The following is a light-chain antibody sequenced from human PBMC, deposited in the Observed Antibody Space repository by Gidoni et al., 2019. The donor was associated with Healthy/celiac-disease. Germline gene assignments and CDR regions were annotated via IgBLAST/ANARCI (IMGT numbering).Light chain of an antibody. CDR3: QQSYRTPYT. J-gene: IGKJ2*01. CDR2: AAS. CDR1: QTISSY. V-gene: IGKV1-39*01. Sequence: DIKMTQSPSSLSASVGDRVTITCRASQTISSYLNWYQQKPGTAPKLLIYAASSLQSGVPSRFSGSGSGTDFTLTISSLLPEDFATYYCQQSYRTPYTFGQGTKLEIK.